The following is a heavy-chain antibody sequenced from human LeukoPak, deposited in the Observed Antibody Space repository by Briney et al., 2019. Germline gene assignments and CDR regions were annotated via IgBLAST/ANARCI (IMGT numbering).Heavy chain of an antibody. CDR2: ISSSSSII. V-gene: IGHV3-48*01. J-gene: IGHJ4*02. Sequence: GGSLRLSCAGSGFTFSSYSMNWVRQAPGKGLEWVSYISSSSSIIDSADSVKGRFTISSDNAKNSLYLQMNSLRAEDTAVYYCARARGYSYGYSDYWGQGTLVTVSS. D-gene: IGHD5-18*01. CDR1: GFTFSSYS. CDR3: ARARGYSYGYSDY.